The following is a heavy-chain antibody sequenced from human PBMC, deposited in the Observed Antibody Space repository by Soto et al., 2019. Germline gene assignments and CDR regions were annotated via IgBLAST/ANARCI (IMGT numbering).Heavy chain of an antibody. CDR3: ARDRIEAAGTPRFNYYYGMDV. D-gene: IGHD6-13*01. CDR2: IYGGLTT. CDR1: GFAVSSTY. Sequence: EVQLVESGGGLIQPGGSLILSCAASGFAVSSTYMTWVRQAPGKGLEWVSVIYGGLTTSYADSVKGRFTISRDNSKNTLFLQMNSLRAEDTAVYYCARDRIEAAGTPRFNYYYGMDVWGQGTTVTVSS. J-gene: IGHJ6*02. V-gene: IGHV3-53*01.